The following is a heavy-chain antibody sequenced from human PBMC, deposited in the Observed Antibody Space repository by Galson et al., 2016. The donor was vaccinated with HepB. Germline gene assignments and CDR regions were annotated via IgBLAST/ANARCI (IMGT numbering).Heavy chain of an antibody. D-gene: IGHD4-11*01. J-gene: IGHJ6*02. V-gene: IGHV3-33*08. CDR1: GIAFSGYW. CDR2: IWYDGSNK. Sequence: SLRLSCAASGIAFSGYWMSWVRQAPGKGLEWVAVIWYDGSNKYYADSVKGRFTISRDNSKNTLYLQMNSLRAEDTAVYYCARGSNYFDYYYYGMDVWGQGTMVTVSS. CDR3: ARGSNYFDYYYYGMDV.